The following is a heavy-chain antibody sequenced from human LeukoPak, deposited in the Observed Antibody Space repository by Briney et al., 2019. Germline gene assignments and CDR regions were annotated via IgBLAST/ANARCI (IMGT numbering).Heavy chain of an antibody. Sequence: GASVKVSCKASGYTFTAYYMHWVRQAPGQGLEWMGWINPNSGGTNYAQKFQGRVTMTRDTSISTAYVELSRLTSDDPAVYYCARGGSYSSGYYYVIDFWGQGTLVTVSS. D-gene: IGHD3-22*01. J-gene: IGHJ4*02. CDR1: GYTFTAYY. CDR2: INPNSGGT. V-gene: IGHV1-2*02. CDR3: ARGGSYSSGYYYVIDF.